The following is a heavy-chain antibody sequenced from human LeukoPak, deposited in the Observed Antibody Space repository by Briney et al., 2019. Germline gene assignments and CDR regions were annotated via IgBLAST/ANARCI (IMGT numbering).Heavy chain of an antibody. Sequence: SGTLSLTCAVSGGSISSSNWWSWVRQPPGKGLEWIGEIYHSGSTNYNPSLKRRVTISVDKSKNQFSLKLSSVTAADTSVYYCARYLAAANWFDPGGEGTVVTVSS. D-gene: IGHD6-13*01. V-gene: IGHV4-4*02. CDR3: ARYLAAANWFDP. CDR2: IYHSGST. J-gene: IGHJ5*02. CDR1: GGSISSSNW.